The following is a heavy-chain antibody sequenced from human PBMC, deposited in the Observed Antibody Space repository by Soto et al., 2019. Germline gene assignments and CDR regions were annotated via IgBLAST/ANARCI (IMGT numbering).Heavy chain of an antibody. D-gene: IGHD3-16*02. CDR1: GFTFDDYA. V-gene: IGHV3-9*01. CDR2: ISWNSGSI. Sequence: SLKISCAASGFTFDDYAMHWVRQAPGKGLEWVSGISWNSGSIGYADSVKGRFTISRDNAKNSLYLQMNSLRAEDTALYYCAKAVTFGGVIDLDSYYFDYWGQGTLVTVSS. CDR3: AKAVTFGGVIDLDSYYFDY. J-gene: IGHJ4*02.